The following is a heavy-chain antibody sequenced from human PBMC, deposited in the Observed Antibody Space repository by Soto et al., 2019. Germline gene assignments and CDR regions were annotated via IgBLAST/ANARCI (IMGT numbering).Heavy chain of an antibody. Sequence: PGGSLRLSCAASGFPFNSYAMSWVRQSPGKGLEWVSSISASGDSTYYADAVKGRFTISRDNSKNTLYLEMNSLRAEDTALYYCAKTPLTILTGIFWFDPWGQGTLVTVSS. CDR3: AKTPLTILTGIFWFDP. CDR2: ISASGDST. V-gene: IGHV3-23*01. D-gene: IGHD3-3*01. J-gene: IGHJ5*02. CDR1: GFPFNSYA.